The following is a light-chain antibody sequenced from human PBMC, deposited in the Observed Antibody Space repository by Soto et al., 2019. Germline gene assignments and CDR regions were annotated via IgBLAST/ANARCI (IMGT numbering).Light chain of an antibody. J-gene: IGKJ2*01. Sequence: DTVMTQSPATLSVSPGERATLSCRASQSVSSNLAWYQQKPGQAPRLLIYGASTRPTGIPARFSGSGSGQEPTLPVTSLQSHHFEVYYCQHYNNSPPSPFRQGTKLEIK. CDR3: QHYNNSPPSP. V-gene: IGKV3-15*01. CDR2: GAS. CDR1: QSVSSN.